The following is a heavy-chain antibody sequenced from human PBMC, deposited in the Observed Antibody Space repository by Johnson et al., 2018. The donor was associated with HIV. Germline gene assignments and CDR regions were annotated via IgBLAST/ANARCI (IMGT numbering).Heavy chain of an antibody. V-gene: IGHV3-30*04. Sequence: QVQLVESGGGVVQPGRSLRLSCAASGFTFGTFAMHWVRQAPGKGLEWVAVISYEGSTKYYADSVRGRFTISKDNSKNTLYLQMNSLRVEDTAVYYCAKDRRFGELWIHDAFDIWGQGTMVTVSS. CDR2: ISYEGSTK. D-gene: IGHD3-10*01. J-gene: IGHJ3*02. CDR3: AKDRRFGELWIHDAFDI. CDR1: GFTFGTFA.